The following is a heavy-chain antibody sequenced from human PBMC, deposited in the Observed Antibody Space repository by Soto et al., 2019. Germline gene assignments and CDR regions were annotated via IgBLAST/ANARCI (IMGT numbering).Heavy chain of an antibody. J-gene: IGHJ6*02. Sequence: GASVKVSCKASGYTFTSYAMHWVRQAPGQRLEWMGWINAGNGNTKYSQKFQGRVTITRDTSASTAYMELSSLRSEDTAVYYCARVPQLFYYYYGMDVWGQGTTVTVSS. D-gene: IGHD6-6*01. CDR2: INAGNGNT. CDR3: ARVPQLFYYYYGMDV. CDR1: GYTFTSYA. V-gene: IGHV1-3*01.